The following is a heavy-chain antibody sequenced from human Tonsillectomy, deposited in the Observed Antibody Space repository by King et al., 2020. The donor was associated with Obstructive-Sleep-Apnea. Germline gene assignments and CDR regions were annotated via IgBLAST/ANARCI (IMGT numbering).Heavy chain of an antibody. V-gene: IGHV4-31*03. CDR3: ARGATYHYDSNNYYIPYYFDY. CDR1: GGSISSGGYY. Sequence: QLQESGPGLVKPSQTLSLTCTVSGGSISSGGYYWSRIRQHPGKGLEWIGYIYYSGSTYYHPSPKSRVTISVDTSKNQFSLRLGSVTAADTAVYYCARGATYHYDSNNYYIPYYFDYWGQGTLVTVSS. CDR2: IYYSGST. D-gene: IGHD3-22*01. J-gene: IGHJ4*02.